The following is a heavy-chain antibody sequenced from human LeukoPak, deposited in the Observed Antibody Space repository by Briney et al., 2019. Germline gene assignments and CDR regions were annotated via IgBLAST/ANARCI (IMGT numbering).Heavy chain of an antibody. CDR3: AKEYQLLYYLGGYYFDY. V-gene: IGHV3-NL1*01. Sequence: GGSLRLSCAASGFTFSSYGMHWVRQAPGKGLEWVSAISGSGGSTYYADSVKGRFTISRDNSKNTLYLQMNSLRAEDTAVYYCAKEYQLLYYLGGYYFDYWGQGTLVTVSS. CDR1: GFTFSSYG. CDR2: ISGSGGST. J-gene: IGHJ4*02. D-gene: IGHD2-2*02.